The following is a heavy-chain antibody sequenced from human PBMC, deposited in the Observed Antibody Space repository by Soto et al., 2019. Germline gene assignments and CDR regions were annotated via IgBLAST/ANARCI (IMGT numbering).Heavy chain of an antibody. Sequence: SQPMSLPWSVAGGSISSDGYYRVSVSQPPGKGLEWIGSIFYTGSTYYNPSLTSRVTISVDTSKNQFSLKLNSVTATDTALYYCARTSTSGTRFDYWGQGSLVTVSS. CDR3: ARTSTSGTRFDY. CDR1: GGSISSDGYY. V-gene: IGHV4-39*07. CDR2: IFYTGST. J-gene: IGHJ4*02. D-gene: IGHD1-1*01.